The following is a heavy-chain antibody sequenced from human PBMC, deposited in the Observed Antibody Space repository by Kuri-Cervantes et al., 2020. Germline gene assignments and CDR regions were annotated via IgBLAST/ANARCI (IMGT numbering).Heavy chain of an antibody. D-gene: IGHD3-3*01. CDR1: GFTFSDYS. V-gene: IGHV3-21*01. CDR3: ARQITIFGGGMDV. CDR2: ISSKSTYI. J-gene: IGHJ6*02. Sequence: GGSLRLSCAASGFTFSDYSMNWVRQSPGKGLEWVSSISSKSTYIYYADSVRGRFTISRDNAKNSLYLQMNSLRAEDTAVYYCARQITIFGGGMDVWGQGTTVTVSS.